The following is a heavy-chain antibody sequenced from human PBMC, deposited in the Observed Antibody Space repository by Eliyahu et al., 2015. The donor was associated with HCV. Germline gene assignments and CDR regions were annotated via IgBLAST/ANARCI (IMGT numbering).Heavy chain of an antibody. CDR1: GFXFSNAW. J-gene: IGHJ6*02. V-gene: IGHV3-15*01. Sequence: EVQLVESGGGLVKPGGSLRLSCAASGFXFSNAWMSWVRQAPGKGLEWVGRIKSKTDGGTTDYAAPVKGRFTISRDDSKNTLYLQMNSLKTEDTAVYYCTTPSADYYYYGMDVWGQGTTVTVSS. CDR3: TTPSADYYYYGMDV. CDR2: IKSKTDGGTT.